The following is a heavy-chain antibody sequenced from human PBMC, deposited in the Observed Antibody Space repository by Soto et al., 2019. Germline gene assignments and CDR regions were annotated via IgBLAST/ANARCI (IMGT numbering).Heavy chain of an antibody. V-gene: IGHV1-46*01. CDR3: ATRRVISGYVSIGDYDS. CDR2: INPRGGTT. D-gene: IGHD3-22*01. Sequence: QVQLVQSGAELKKPGASVKVSCKASGDTFTFTNYYMYWVRQAPGQGLEWMAIINPRGGTTIYAQKSQGRATMTRDTSTGTVYAELSRLRSEDTVVYYCATRRVISGYVSIGDYDSWGQGTLVSVSS. CDR1: GDTFTFTNYY. J-gene: IGHJ4*02.